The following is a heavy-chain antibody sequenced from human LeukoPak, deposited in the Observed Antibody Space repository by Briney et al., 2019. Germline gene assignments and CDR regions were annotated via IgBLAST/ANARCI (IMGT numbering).Heavy chain of an antibody. J-gene: IGHJ4*02. V-gene: IGHV4-59*01. CDR2: IYYSGST. D-gene: IGHD6-6*01. CDR1: GGSISSYY. CDR3: ARDRPASSSLDY. Sequence: SETLSLTCTVSGGSISSYYWSWIRQPPGKGLEWIGYIYYSGSTNYNPSLKSRVTISVDTSKNQFSLKLSSVTAADTAVYYCARDRPASSSLDYWGQGTLVTVSS.